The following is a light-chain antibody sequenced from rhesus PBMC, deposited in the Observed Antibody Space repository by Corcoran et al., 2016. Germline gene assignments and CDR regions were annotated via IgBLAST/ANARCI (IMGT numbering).Light chain of an antibody. V-gene: IGKV1-37*01. J-gene: IGKJ3*01. CDR3: QQYNSAPFT. CDR1: QGISSV. CDR2: YAS. Sequence: DIQMTQSPSSLSASVGDTVTITCRASQGISSVLAWYQQKPGKAPKPLIYYASNLESGVPSRFSGSGSGTEFTLTITSLQPGYFATYYGQQYNSAPFTFGPGTKLDIK.